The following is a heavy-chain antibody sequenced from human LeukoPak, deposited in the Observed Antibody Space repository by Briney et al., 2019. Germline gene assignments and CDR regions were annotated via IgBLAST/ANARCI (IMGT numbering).Heavy chain of an antibody. D-gene: IGHD5-12*01. CDR1: RYAFTSDD. CDR3: ARGRGVATKRDWFDP. CDR2: MNPNSGNT. Sequence: ASVKVSCKASRYAFTSDDINWGRQATGQGLEWMGWMNPNSGNTRYTQKSQGRVTMTRNTSISTAYMELSSLRSEDTAVYYCARGRGVATKRDWFDPWGQGTLVTVSS. J-gene: IGHJ5*02. V-gene: IGHV1-8*01.